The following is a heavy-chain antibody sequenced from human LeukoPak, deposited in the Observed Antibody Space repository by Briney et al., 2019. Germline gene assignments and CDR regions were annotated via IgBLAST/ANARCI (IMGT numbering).Heavy chain of an antibody. V-gene: IGHV3-30-3*01. D-gene: IGHD5-18*01. J-gene: IGHJ4*02. CDR1: GFTFSSYA. CDR2: ISYDGSNK. Sequence: PGGSLRLSCAASGFTFSSYAMHWVRQAPGKGLEWVAVISYDGSNKYYADSVKGRFTISRDNSKSTLYLQMNSLRAEDTAVYYCARDQTDTAGSPLDYWGQGTLVTVSS. CDR3: ARDQTDTAGSPLDY.